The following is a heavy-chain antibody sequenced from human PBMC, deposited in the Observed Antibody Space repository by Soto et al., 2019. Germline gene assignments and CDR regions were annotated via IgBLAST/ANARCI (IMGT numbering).Heavy chain of an antibody. V-gene: IGHV4-59*01. D-gene: IGHD6-13*01. CDR3: ARGRQQLAYYGMDV. CDR1: GGSISSYY. Sequence: SETLSLTCTVSGGSISSYYWSWIRQPPGKGLEWIGYIYYSGSTNYNPSLKSRVTISVDTSKNQFSPKLSSVTAADTAVYYCARGRQQLAYYGMDVWGQGTTVTVSS. CDR2: IYYSGST. J-gene: IGHJ6*02.